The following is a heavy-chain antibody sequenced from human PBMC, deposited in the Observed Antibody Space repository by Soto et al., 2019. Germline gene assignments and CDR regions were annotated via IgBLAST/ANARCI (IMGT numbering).Heavy chain of an antibody. J-gene: IGHJ5*02. CDR2: IYYSGST. CDR3: ARHYYGSGSYYNVRWFDP. D-gene: IGHD3-10*01. V-gene: IGHV4-59*08. CDR1: GGSISSYY. Sequence: SETLSLTCTVSGGSISSYYWSWIRQPPGKGLEWIGYIYYSGSTNYNPSLKSRVTISVDTSKNQFSLKLSSVTAADTAVYYCARHYYGSGSYYNVRWFDPWGQGTLVTVSS.